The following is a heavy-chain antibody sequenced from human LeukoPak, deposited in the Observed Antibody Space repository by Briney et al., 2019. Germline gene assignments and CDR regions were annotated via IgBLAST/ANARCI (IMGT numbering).Heavy chain of an antibody. V-gene: IGHV3-30-3*01. CDR2: ISYDGSNK. D-gene: IGHD2-21*02. CDR3: ARELVVVTTISGHY. Sequence: GRSLRLSCAASGFSFSSYAMHWVRQAPGKGLEWVALISYDGSNKYYADSVKGRFTISRDNSKNTLYLQMNGLRAGDTAVYYCARELVVVTTISGHYWGQGTLVTVSS. CDR1: GFSFSSYA. J-gene: IGHJ4*02.